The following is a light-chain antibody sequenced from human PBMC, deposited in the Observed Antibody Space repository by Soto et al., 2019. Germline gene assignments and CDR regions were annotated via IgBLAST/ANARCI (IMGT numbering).Light chain of an antibody. Sequence: DIQMTQSPSTLSGSVGDRVTITCRASQTISSWLAWYQQKPGKAPKLLIYKASTLQSGVPSRFSGSGSGTEFPLTISRLQPDDFATYYCQRYNSYSEAFGQGTKVELK. CDR2: KAS. J-gene: IGKJ1*01. V-gene: IGKV1-5*03. CDR3: QRYNSYSEA. CDR1: QTISSW.